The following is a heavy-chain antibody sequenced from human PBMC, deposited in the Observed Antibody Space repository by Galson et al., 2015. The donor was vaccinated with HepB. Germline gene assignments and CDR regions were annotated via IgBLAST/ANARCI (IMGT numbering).Heavy chain of an antibody. D-gene: IGHD2-15*01. CDR3: AREASYCSGGSCYMFPNYYYYYGMDV. J-gene: IGHJ6*02. V-gene: IGHV3-30-3*01. CDR2: ISYDGSNK. CDR1: GFTFSSYA. Sequence: SLRLSCAASGFTFSSYAMHWVRQAPGKGLEWVAVISYDGSNKYYADSVKGRFTISRDNSKNTLYLQMNSLRAEDTAVYYCAREASYCSGGSCYMFPNYYYYYGMDVWGQGTTVTVSS.